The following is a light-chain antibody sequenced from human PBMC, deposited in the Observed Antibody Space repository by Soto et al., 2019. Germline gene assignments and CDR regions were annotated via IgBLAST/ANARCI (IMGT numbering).Light chain of an antibody. V-gene: IGLV1-40*01. CDR3: QSYDSSLSVI. Sequence: SVLTQPPSVSGAPGQRVTISCTGSSSNIGAGYDVHWYQQLPGTAPKLLIYVNTNRPSGVPDRFSGSKSGTSASLAITGLQAEDEADYYCQSYDSSLSVIFGTGTKVTVL. CDR1: SSNIGAGYD. J-gene: IGLJ1*01. CDR2: VNT.